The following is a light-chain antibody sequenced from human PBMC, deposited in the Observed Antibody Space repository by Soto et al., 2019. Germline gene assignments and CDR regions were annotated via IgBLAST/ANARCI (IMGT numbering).Light chain of an antibody. CDR2: DAS. CDR3: QQRSNWPPIT. J-gene: IGKJ5*01. CDR1: QSVRTY. V-gene: IGKV3-11*01. Sequence: EIVLTQSPVTVSLSPGERATLSCRASQSVRTYLAWYQVKPGQAPRLLIYDASSRASGVPARFSGSGSGTDFTLTISSLEPEDFAVYYCQQRSNWPPITFGQGTRLEIK.